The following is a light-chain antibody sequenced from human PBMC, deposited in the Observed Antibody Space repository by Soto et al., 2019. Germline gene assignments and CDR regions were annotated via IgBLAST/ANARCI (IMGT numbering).Light chain of an antibody. J-gene: IGKJ4*01. CDR2: RAS. V-gene: IGKV1D-16*01. Sequence: DIHMTQSPSSLSASVGDRVIITCRASQDIHNRLGWFQQKPEKARKSLIYRASNLQSGVPSRFIGSGSGTEFTLTINNLQPEDFATYFCQQYDDYPITFGGGTKV. CDR3: QQYDDYPIT. CDR1: QDIHNR.